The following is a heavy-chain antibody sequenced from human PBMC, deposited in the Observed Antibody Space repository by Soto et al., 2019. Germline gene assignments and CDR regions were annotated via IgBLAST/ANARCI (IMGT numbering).Heavy chain of an antibody. V-gene: IGHV4-59*01. Sequence: WETLSLTCTVSGGSISSYYWSWIRQPPGKGLEWSGYIYYSGSTNYNPSLKSRVTISVDTSKNQFALKLSSVTAADTAVYYCASGMVVAATFDYWGQGTLVTV. D-gene: IGHD2-15*01. CDR2: IYYSGST. CDR1: GGSISSYY. CDR3: ASGMVVAATFDY. J-gene: IGHJ4*02.